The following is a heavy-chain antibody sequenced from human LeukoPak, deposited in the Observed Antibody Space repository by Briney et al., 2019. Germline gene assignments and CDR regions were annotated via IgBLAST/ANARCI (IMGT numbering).Heavy chain of an antibody. J-gene: IGHJ5*02. CDR3: AQGKYYYESSAGYNWFDP. Sequence: SGPTLVKPTQTLTLTCTFSGFSLNTSGVSVGWSRQPPGKALEWLALIYWNDDKHYSPSLKSRLTITKDSSKNQVVLTMTNMDPVDTATYYCAQGKYYYESSAGYNWFDPWGQGTLVNVSS. CDR2: IYWNDDK. D-gene: IGHD3-22*01. CDR1: GFSLNTSGVS. V-gene: IGHV2-5*01.